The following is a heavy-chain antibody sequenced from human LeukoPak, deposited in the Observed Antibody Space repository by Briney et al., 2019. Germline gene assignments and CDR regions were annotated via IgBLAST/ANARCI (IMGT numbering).Heavy chain of an antibody. J-gene: IGHJ3*02. CDR1: GFTFDDYA. V-gene: IGHV3-9*01. D-gene: IGHD4/OR15-4a*01. CDR3: VKVGASLPDAFDI. Sequence: GGSLRLSCAASGFTFDDYAMHWVRQAPGKGLEWVSSISWNSGSINYADSVKGRFTISRDNAKNSLYLLMNSLRAEDTALYYCVKVGASLPDAFDIWGQETMVTVSS. CDR2: ISWNSGSI.